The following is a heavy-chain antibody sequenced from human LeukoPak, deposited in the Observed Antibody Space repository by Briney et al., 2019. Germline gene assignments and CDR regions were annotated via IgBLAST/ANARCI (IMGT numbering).Heavy chain of an antibody. V-gene: IGHV1-8*01. D-gene: IGHD3-3*01. CDR3: ARAASGYYYYYYMDV. CDR1: GYTFTSYD. Sequence: ASVKVSCKASGYTFTSYDINWVRQATGQGLGWMGWMNPNSGNTGYAQKFQGRVTITRNTSISIAYMELNSLRSEDTAVYYCARAASGYYYYYYMDVWGKGTTVTVSS. J-gene: IGHJ6*03. CDR2: MNPNSGNT.